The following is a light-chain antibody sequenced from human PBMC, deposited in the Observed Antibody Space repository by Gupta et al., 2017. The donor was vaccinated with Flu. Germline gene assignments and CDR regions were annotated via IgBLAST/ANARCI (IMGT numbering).Light chain of an antibody. CDR2: AAS. CDR3: QQSYSTPRT. J-gene: IGKJ1*01. CDR1: QSISSY. Sequence: DIQMTQSPSSLSASVGDRVTITCRASQSISSYLNWYQQKPGKAPKLLIYAASSLQSGVPSRFSGSGSGTDFTLTISRLQPEDFANYYCQQSYSTPRTFGQGTRWKSN. V-gene: IGKV1-39*01.